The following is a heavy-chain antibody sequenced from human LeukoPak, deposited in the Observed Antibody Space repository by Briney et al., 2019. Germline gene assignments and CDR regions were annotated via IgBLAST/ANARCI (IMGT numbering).Heavy chain of an antibody. CDR1: GYTFTGYY. V-gene: IGHV1-2*02. J-gene: IGHJ6*03. CDR3: ARISGSPKKGGYYYYYMDV. CDR2: INPNSGGT. Sequence: ASVKVSCKASGYTFTGYYMHWVRQVPGQGLEWMGWINPNSGGTNYAQKFQGRVTMTRDTSISTAYMELSRLRSDDTAVYYCARISGSPKKGGYYYYYMDVWGKGTTVTISS. D-gene: IGHD3-10*01.